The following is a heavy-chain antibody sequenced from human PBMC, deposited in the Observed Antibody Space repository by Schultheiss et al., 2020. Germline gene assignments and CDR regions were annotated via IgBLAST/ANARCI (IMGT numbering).Heavy chain of an antibody. D-gene: IGHD6-13*01. CDR3: AKDERVGIAAAGSGY. V-gene: IGHV3-15*07. J-gene: IGHJ4*02. Sequence: GGSLRLSCAASGFTFSNAWMNWVRQAPGKGLEWVGRIKSKTDGGTTDYAAPVKGRFTISRDDSKNTLYLQMNSLRAEDTAVYYCAKDERVGIAAAGSGYWGQGTLVTVSS. CDR2: IKSKTDGGTT. CDR1: GFTFSNAW.